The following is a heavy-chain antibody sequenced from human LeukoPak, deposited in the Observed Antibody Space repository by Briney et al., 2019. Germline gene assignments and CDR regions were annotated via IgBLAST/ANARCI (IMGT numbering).Heavy chain of an antibody. Sequence: GESLRLSCAASGFSFTTYWMSWVRQAPGKGLEWVANIKQDGTEKYYVDSVKGRFTISRDNAKDSLYLQMNSLRVEDTAVYYCAKLAKYFYGSETYYFFEHWGQGTPVTASS. CDR2: IKQDGTEK. CDR3: AKLAKYFYGSETYYFFEH. D-gene: IGHD3-10*01. V-gene: IGHV3-7*01. J-gene: IGHJ4*02. CDR1: GFSFTTYW.